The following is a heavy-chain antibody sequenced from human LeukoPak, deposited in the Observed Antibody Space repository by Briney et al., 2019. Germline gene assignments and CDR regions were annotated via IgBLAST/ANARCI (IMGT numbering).Heavy chain of an antibody. D-gene: IGHD3-9*01. Sequence: GGSLRLSCAASGFTFSSYSMNWVRQAPGKGLEWVSSISSSSSSYIYYADSVKGRFTISRDNAKNSLYLQMNSLRAEDAAVYYCARGVRYFDWLSKGFDYWGQGTLVTVSS. CDR3: ARGVRYFDWLSKGFDY. V-gene: IGHV3-21*01. CDR1: GFTFSSYS. J-gene: IGHJ4*02. CDR2: ISSSSSSYI.